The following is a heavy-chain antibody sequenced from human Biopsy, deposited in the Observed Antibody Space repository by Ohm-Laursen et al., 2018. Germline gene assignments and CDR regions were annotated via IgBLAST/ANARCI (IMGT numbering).Heavy chain of an antibody. Sequence: GSLRLSCAASGFTFASHAMRWVRQAPGKGLEWVSLISGSGDTAYYPDSVKGRFTISRGNSKNTLYLEMNSLRTEETAKYYCTKAGSQDGFDIWGPGTMVTVSS. CDR2: ISGSGDTA. J-gene: IGHJ3*02. CDR1: GFTFASHA. D-gene: IGHD3-10*01. V-gene: IGHV3-23*01. CDR3: TKAGSQDGFDI.